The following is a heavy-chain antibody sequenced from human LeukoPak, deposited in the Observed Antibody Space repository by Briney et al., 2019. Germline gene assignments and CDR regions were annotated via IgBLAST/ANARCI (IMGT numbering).Heavy chain of an antibody. CDR1: GFTFSSYG. CDR2: IRYDGSNK. J-gene: IGHJ4*02. V-gene: IGHV3-30*02. D-gene: IGHD6-13*01. Sequence: GGSLRLSCAASGFTFSSYGMHWVRQAPGKGLEWVAFIRYDGSNKYYADSVKGRFTISRDNSKNTLYLQMNSLRAEDTAVYYCARLYSSNWYRDYWGQGTLVTVSS. CDR3: ARLYSSNWYRDY.